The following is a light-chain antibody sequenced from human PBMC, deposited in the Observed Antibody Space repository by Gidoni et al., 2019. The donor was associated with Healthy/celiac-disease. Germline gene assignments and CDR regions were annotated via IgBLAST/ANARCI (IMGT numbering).Light chain of an antibody. CDR2: QDS. CDR3: QAWDSSTGV. CDR1: QLGDKY. V-gene: IGLV3-1*01. Sequence: SYELTQPPSVSVSPGHTASITCSGDQLGDKYACWYQQKPGQSPVLVIYQDSKRPSGIPERFSGSNSGNTATLTISGTQAMDEADYYCQAWDSSTGVFGTGTKVTVL. J-gene: IGLJ1*01.